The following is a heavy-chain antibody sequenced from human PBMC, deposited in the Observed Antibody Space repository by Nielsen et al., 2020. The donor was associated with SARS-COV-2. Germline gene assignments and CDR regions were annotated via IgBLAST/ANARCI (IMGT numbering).Heavy chain of an antibody. CDR2: ISYDGSNK. Sequence: GESLKISCAASGFTFSSYAMHWVRQAPGKGLEWVAVISYDGSNKYYADSVKGRFTISRDNSKNTLYLQMNSLRAEDTAVYYCAKEREPEGFTRFDPWGQGTLVTVSS. CDR3: AKEREPEGFTRFDP. D-gene: IGHD1-26*01. V-gene: IGHV3-30*04. CDR1: GFTFSSYA. J-gene: IGHJ5*02.